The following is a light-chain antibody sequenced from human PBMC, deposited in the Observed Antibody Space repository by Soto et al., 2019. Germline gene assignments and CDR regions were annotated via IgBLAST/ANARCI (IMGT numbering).Light chain of an antibody. J-gene: IGKJ4*01. Sequence: EIVLTQSPATLSLSPGERATLSFRASQSVTRYLAWYQQKPGQAPRLLIYDASNRATGIPARFSGSGSGTDFTLTISSLEPEDFAVYYCQQRRNWTLTFGGGTKVEIK. CDR3: QQRRNWTLT. CDR1: QSVTRY. V-gene: IGKV3-11*01. CDR2: DAS.